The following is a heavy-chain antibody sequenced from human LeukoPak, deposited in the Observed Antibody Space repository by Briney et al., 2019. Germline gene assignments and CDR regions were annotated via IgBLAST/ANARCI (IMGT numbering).Heavy chain of an antibody. CDR3: ARHSRSGYGDYESAFGI. D-gene: IGHD5-12*01. CDR1: GGSISSSGYY. Sequence: SETLSHTCIVSGGSISSSGYYWDWIRQPPGKGLEWIGNFYYTGSTYYNPSLKSRITISVDTSKNQFSLKLRSVTAADTAVYYCARHSRSGYGDYESAFGIWGQGTMVTVSS. V-gene: IGHV4-39*01. CDR2: FYYTGST. J-gene: IGHJ3*02.